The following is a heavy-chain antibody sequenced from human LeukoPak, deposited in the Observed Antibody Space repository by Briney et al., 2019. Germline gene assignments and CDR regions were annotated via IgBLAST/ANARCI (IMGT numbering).Heavy chain of an antibody. Sequence: GGSLRLSCAASGFTFSSYGMHWVRQAPGKGLEWVAFIRYDGSNKYYADSVKGRFTISRDNSKNTLYLQMNSLRAEDTAVYYCAREIPPLPKYSSGWQGFGWFDPWGQGTLVTVSS. CDR3: AREIPPLPKYSSGWQGFGWFDP. CDR1: GFTFSSYG. J-gene: IGHJ5*02. V-gene: IGHV3-30*02. D-gene: IGHD6-19*01. CDR2: IRYDGSNK.